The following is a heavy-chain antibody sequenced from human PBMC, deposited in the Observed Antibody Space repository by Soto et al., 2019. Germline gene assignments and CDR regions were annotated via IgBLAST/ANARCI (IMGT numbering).Heavy chain of an antibody. CDR1: GYNFGNYW. D-gene: IGHD3-10*01. Sequence: GESLKISCEGSGYNFGNYWIAWVCQMPGRGLEWMGIIYPGDSDTRYSPSFQGQVAISADRSISTAYLQWSSLQASDTAMYYCARRSGSYYNGFDYWGQGTLVTVSS. CDR2: IYPGDSDT. CDR3: ARRSGSYYNGFDY. J-gene: IGHJ4*02. V-gene: IGHV5-51*01.